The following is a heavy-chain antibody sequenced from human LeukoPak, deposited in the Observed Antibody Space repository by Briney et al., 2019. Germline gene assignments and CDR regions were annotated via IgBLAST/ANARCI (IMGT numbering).Heavy chain of an antibody. V-gene: IGHV4-30-4*01. CDR2: IYYSGST. CDR1: GGSISSGDYY. J-gene: IGHJ6*03. CDR3: ARDSVGGTSYYYYYMDV. D-gene: IGHD1-26*01. Sequence: SETLSLTCTVSGGSISSGDYYWSWIRQPPGKGLEWIGYIYYSGSTYYNPSLKSRVTISVDTSKNQFSLKLSSMTAADTAVYYCARDSVGGTSYYYYYMDVWGKGTTVTVSS.